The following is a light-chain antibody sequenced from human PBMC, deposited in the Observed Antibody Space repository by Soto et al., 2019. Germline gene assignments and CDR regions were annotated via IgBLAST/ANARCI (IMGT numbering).Light chain of an antibody. Sequence: EIVLTQSPGTLSLSPGERATLSCRSSHSVSSNYLAWYQQKPGQAPRLLIYDVSSRATGIPVWFSGSGSGTDFNLTISRLEPVDFAVYYCQQYGISPRFGQGTKVEIK. CDR2: DVS. CDR3: QQYGISPR. V-gene: IGKV3-20*01. J-gene: IGKJ1*01. CDR1: HSVSSNY.